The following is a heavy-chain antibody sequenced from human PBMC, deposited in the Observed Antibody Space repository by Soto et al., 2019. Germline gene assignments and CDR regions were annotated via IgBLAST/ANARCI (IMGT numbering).Heavy chain of an antibody. Sequence: PSETLSLTCTVSGGSIGSYYWSWIRQPPGKGLEWIGYIYYSGSTNYNPSLKSRVTISVDTSKNQFSLKLSSVTAADTAVYYCARDTHASSSSAEGYYYYYYMDVWGKGTTVTVSS. D-gene: IGHD6-6*01. J-gene: IGHJ6*03. V-gene: IGHV4-59*01. CDR2: IYYSGST. CDR3: ARDTHASSSSAEGYYYYYYMDV. CDR1: GGSIGSYY.